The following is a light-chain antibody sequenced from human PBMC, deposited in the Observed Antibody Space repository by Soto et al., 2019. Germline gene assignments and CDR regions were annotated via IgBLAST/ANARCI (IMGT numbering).Light chain of an antibody. Sequence: DIQLTQSPSFLSASVGDRVTIACRASQGINNYLAWYQQKPGKAPKLLIYFASTLQSGVPSRFSSSASGTEFTLTIDSLQPDDFASYYCQQLNSYPVTFGPGTKVDIK. J-gene: IGKJ3*01. V-gene: IGKV1-9*01. CDR3: QQLNSYPVT. CDR1: QGINNY. CDR2: FAS.